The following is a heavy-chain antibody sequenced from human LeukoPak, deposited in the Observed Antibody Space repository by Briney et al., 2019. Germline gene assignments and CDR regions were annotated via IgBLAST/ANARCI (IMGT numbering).Heavy chain of an antibody. Sequence: PGGSLRLSCVASGFTFSSYSLNWVRQAPGKGLEWVSSISSSSRYIYYADSVKGRFTISRDNAKNSLYLQMNSLRGEDTAVYYCARRYYYGSGSPLGPLGVWGKGTTVTISS. CDR1: GFTFSSYS. CDR3: ARRYYYGSGSPLGPLGV. D-gene: IGHD3-10*01. J-gene: IGHJ6*04. CDR2: ISSSSRYI. V-gene: IGHV3-21*01.